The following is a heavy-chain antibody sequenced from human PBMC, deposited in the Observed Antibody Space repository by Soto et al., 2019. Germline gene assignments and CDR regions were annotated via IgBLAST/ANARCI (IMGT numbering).Heavy chain of an antibody. Sequence: VQLVESGGGVVQPGRSLRLSCAASGFTFSSYGMHWVRQAPGKGLEWVAVISYDGSNKYYADSVKGRFPISRDNSKNTLYLQMNSLRAEDTAVYYCAKRTVQLLAFDYWGQGTLVTVSS. J-gene: IGHJ4*02. V-gene: IGHV3-30*18. CDR2: ISYDGSNK. CDR1: GFTFSSYG. CDR3: AKRTVQLLAFDY. D-gene: IGHD2-2*01.